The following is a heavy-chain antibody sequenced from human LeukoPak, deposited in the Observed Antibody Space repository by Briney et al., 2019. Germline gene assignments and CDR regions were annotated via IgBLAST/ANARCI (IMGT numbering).Heavy chain of an antibody. Sequence: ASVKVSCKASGYTFTGYYMHWVRQAPGQGLEWMGWINPNSGGTNYAQKFQGRVTMTRDTSISTAYMELSRLRSDDTAVYYRAREGRRNIVLMVYAVKDAFDIWGQGTMVTVSS. CDR3: AREGRRNIVLMVYAVKDAFDI. J-gene: IGHJ3*02. CDR2: INPNSGGT. V-gene: IGHV1-2*02. D-gene: IGHD2-8*01. CDR1: GYTFTGYY.